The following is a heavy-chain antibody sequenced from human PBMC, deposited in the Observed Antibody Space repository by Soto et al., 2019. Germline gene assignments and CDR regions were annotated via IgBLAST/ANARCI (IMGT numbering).Heavy chain of an antibody. CDR1: GGSISSYY. CDR3: ARIGDYDELEHYYYYMDV. CDR2: IYYSGST. J-gene: IGHJ6*03. Sequence: QVQLQESGPGLVKPSETLSLTCTVSGGSISSYYWSWIRQPPGKGLEWIGYIYYSGSTNYNPSLKSRVTISVDTSKNQFSLKLSSVTAADTAVYYCARIGDYDELEHYYYYMDVWGKGTTVTVSS. V-gene: IGHV4-59*01. D-gene: IGHD4-17*01.